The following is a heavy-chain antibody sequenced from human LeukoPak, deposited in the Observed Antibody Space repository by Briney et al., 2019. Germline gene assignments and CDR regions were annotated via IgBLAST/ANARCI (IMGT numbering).Heavy chain of an antibody. D-gene: IGHD4-17*01. J-gene: IGHJ4*02. CDR2: INHSGST. Sequence: SETLSLTCAVYGGSFSGYYWSWIRQPPGKGLEWIGEINHSGSTNYNPSLKSRVTISVDTSKNQFSLKLSSVTAVDTAVYYCARRTTVTAFDYWGQGTLVTVSS. CDR1: GGSFSGYY. V-gene: IGHV4-34*01. CDR3: ARRTTVTAFDY.